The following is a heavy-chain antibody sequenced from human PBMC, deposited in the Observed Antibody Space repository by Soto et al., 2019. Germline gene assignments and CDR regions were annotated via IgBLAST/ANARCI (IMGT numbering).Heavy chain of an antibody. J-gene: IGHJ6*02. CDR2: ISSSGGNT. CDR1: GFTFNNYA. CDR3: AKERWEGYGMEA. D-gene: IGHD1-26*01. Sequence: EVQLLESGGGLVQPGGSLRLSCAASGFTFNNYAMSWVRQAPGKGLEWVSTISSSGGNTYYADSVKGRFTISRDNSKNTLYLQMNSLRAEDTAVYYCAKERWEGYGMEAWGQGTTVTVSS. V-gene: IGHV3-23*01.